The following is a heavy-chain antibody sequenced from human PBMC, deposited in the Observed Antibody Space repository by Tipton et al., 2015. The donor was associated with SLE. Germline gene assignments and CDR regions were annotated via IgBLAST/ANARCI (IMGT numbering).Heavy chain of an antibody. V-gene: IGHV3-30-3*01. J-gene: IGHJ4*02. CDR2: LSYDGSNQ. D-gene: IGHD3/OR15-3a*01. Sequence: SLRLSCAASGFTFSSSAMHWVRQAPGKGLEWVAVLSYDGSNQYYADSVKGRFTISRDTSKNTLYLQMNSLRAEDTAVYFCARGRVGDLWTGYYMGLDYWGQGTLVTVSS. CDR3: ARGRVGDLWTGYYMGLDY. CDR1: GFTFSSSA.